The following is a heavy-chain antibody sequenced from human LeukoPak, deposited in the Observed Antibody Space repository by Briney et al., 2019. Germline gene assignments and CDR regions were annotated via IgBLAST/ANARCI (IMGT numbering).Heavy chain of an antibody. CDR1: GFTFSSSS. J-gene: IGHJ3*02. Sequence: GGSLRLSCAASGFTFSSSSMSWVRQAPGKGLEWVSALTGSGGSTYYADSVKGRFTISRDNSKNTLYLQMNSLRAEDTAVYYCARDIAFGERDAFDIWGQGTMVTVSS. CDR3: ARDIAFGERDAFDI. CDR2: LTGSGGST. V-gene: IGHV3-23*01. D-gene: IGHD1-1*01.